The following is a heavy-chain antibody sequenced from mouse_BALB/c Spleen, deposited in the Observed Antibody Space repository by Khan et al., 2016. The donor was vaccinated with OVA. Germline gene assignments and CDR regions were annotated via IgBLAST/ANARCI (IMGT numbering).Heavy chain of an antibody. CDR2: IRYAGNS. CDR3: ARGGSSGPAWFAY. J-gene: IGHJ3*01. Sequence: EVQLQESGPGLVKPSQSLSLTCSVTGYSITSGYFWNWIRQFPGNKLEWMGYIRYAGNSNYNPSLKNRISITRATSKHQFFLKLHSVTPEDTATYDCARGGSSGPAWFAYWGQGTLVTVSA. V-gene: IGHV3-6*02. D-gene: IGHD3-1*01. CDR1: GYSITSGYF.